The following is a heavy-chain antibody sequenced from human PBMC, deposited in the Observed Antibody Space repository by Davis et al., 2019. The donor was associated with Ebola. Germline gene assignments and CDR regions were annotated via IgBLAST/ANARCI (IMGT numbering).Heavy chain of an antibody. D-gene: IGHD2-2*02. J-gene: IGHJ6*02. CDR3: TTDNRLGYCSSTSCYIGSFYYYYGMDV. Sequence: GESLKISCAASGFTFSNAWMNWVRQAPGKGLEWVGRIKSKTDGGTTDYAAPVKGRFTISRDDSKNTLYLQMNSLKTEDTAVYYCTTDNRLGYCSSTSCYIGSFYYYYGMDVWGQGTTVTVSS. V-gene: IGHV3-15*07. CDR1: GFTFSNAW. CDR2: IKSKTDGGTT.